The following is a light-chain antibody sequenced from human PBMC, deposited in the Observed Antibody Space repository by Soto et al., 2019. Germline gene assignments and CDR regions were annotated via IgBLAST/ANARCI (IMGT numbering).Light chain of an antibody. V-gene: IGKV3-20*01. CDR1: QRVSSSY. CDR3: QQYGSSPLT. J-gene: IGKJ4*01. Sequence: EIVLTQSPGTLSLSPGERATLSCRASQRVSSSYLAWYQQKPGQAPRLLIYGASSRATGMPDRFRGSGSGTDFNLTISRLEPEDFAVYYCQQYGSSPLTFGGGTKVEIK. CDR2: GAS.